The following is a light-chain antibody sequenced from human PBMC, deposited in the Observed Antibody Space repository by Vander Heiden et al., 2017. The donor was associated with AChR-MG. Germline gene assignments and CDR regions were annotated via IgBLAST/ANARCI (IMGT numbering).Light chain of an antibody. V-gene: IGLV2-14*01. CDR1: GSDIGDYNF. J-gene: IGLJ2*01. CDR2: EVN. Sequence: QSALTQPASVSGSPGQSITISCTGTGSDIGDYNFVSWYQQYPGKAPKLIIYEVNTRPSGVSNRFSGSKSGNTAALTISGLQAEDEADYHCSSYSRGDTLVFGGGTKLTVL. CDR3: SSYSRGDTLV.